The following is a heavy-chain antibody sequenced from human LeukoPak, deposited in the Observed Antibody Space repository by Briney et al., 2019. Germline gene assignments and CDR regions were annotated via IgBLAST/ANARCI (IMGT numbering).Heavy chain of an antibody. D-gene: IGHD1-14*01. J-gene: IGHJ3*02. CDR2: MWYDGNYK. V-gene: IGHV3-33*01. CDR1: GFNFSTYG. Sequence: GRSLRLSCAASGFNFSTYGTHWVRQAPGKGLEWVAVMWYDGNYKYYADSVKGRFTISRDNSKNTLYLQMNSLRAEDTAVFYCVRVGEPDAFDIWGQGTVVTVSS. CDR3: VRVGEPDAFDI.